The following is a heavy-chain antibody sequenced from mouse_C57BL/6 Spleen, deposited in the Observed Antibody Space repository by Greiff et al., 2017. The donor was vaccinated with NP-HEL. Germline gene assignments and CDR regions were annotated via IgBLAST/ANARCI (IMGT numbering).Heavy chain of an antibody. V-gene: IGHV1-55*01. Sequence: QVQLKQPGAELVKPGASVKMSCKASGYTFTSYWITWVKQRPGQGLEWIGDIYPGSGSTNYNEKFKSKATLTVDTSSSTAYMQLSSLTSEDSAVYYCARGITTVVDRSYFDYWGQGTTLTVSS. CDR2: IYPGSGST. D-gene: IGHD1-1*01. J-gene: IGHJ2*01. CDR1: GYTFTSYW. CDR3: ARGITTVVDRSYFDY.